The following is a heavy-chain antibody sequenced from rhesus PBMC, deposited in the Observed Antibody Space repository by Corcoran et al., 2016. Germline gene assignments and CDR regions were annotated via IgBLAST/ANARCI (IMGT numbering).Heavy chain of an antibody. D-gene: IGHD6-31*01. CDR3: ARLAAAGSIFDY. CDR1: GYSISSGYY. CDR2: ISGSSGST. V-gene: IGHV4-99*01. J-gene: IGHJ4*01. Sequence: QVQLQESGPGLVKPSETLSLTCAVSGYSISSGYYWGWIRQPPGKGLEYIGYISGSSGSTYYHPSLKRRVTISKATSKNQFSLKLSSVTAADTAVYYCARLAAAGSIFDYWGQGVLVTVSS.